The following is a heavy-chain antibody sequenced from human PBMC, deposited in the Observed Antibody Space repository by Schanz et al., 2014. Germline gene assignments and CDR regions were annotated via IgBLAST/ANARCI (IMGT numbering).Heavy chain of an antibody. Sequence: EVQLAESGGGLVQPGGSLRLSCAASGFTFSSYGMHWVRQAPGKGLEWVSLISDSGDTAYYADSVKGRFTISRDNAENTLYLQMNSLRAEDTAVYYCAKAADWPVTRFDPWGQGTLVTVSS. J-gene: IGHJ5*02. CDR1: GFTFSSYG. CDR3: AKAADWPVTRFDP. CDR2: ISDSGDTA. D-gene: IGHD3-9*01. V-gene: IGHV3-23*04.